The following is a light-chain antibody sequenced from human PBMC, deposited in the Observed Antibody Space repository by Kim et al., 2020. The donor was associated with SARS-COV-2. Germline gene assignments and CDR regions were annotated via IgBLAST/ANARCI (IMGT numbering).Light chain of an antibody. CDR1: SSNIGAGYH. Sequence: QSVLTQPPSVSGAPGQAVIISCSGSSSNIGAGYHVHWYQQLPGTAPNLLIYDNTNRPSGVPDRFSASKSGTSASLAITGHQAEDEADYYCLSYDSSLSALFGGGTQLTVL. CDR2: DNT. V-gene: IGLV1-40*01. J-gene: IGLJ2*01. CDR3: LSYDSSLSAL.